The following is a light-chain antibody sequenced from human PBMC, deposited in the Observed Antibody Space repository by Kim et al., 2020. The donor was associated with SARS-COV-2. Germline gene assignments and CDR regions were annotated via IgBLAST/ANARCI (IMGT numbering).Light chain of an antibody. CDR3: SSYTISITYV. V-gene: IGLV2-14*04. CDR1: SSDVGGYNY. Sequence: GQSITISCSGTSSDVGGYNYVSRYQQHPGKVPKLLIYDVSQRPSGVSNRFSGSKSGNTASLTISGLQAEDEADYYCSSYTISITYVFGAGTKVTVL. CDR2: DVS. J-gene: IGLJ1*01.